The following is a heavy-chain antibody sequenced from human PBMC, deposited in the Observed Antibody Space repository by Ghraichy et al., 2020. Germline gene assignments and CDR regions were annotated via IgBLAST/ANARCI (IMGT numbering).Heavy chain of an antibody. V-gene: IGHV3-30*18. D-gene: IGHD3-22*01. CDR3: AKDVSYYYDSSGHYFDY. Sequence: GGSLRLSCAASGFTFSSYGMHWVRQAPGKGLEWVAVISYDGSNKYYADSVKGRFTISRDNSKNTLYLQMNSLRAEDTAVYYCAKDVSYYYDSSGHYFDYWGQGTLVTVSS. CDR1: GFTFSSYG. CDR2: ISYDGSNK. J-gene: IGHJ4*02.